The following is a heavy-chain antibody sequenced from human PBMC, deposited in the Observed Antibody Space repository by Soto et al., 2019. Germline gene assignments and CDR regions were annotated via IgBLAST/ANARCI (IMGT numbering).Heavy chain of an antibody. CDR1: GFTFSSYA. CDR2: ISGGGNDA. V-gene: IGHV3-23*01. CDR3: ARSLFLASTAIEPFDF. Sequence: EVQLLESGGGLVQPGGSLVLSCAASGFTFSSYAMSWVRHAPGKGLEWVSSISGGGNDAYYADPVKGRFTISRDNSRNTLYLQMNSPRADGTAVLYCARSLFLASTAIEPFDFWGRGTLVTVSS. D-gene: IGHD3-3*02. J-gene: IGHJ4*02.